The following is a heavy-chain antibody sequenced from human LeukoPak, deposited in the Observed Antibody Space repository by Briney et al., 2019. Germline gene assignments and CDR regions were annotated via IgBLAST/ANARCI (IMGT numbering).Heavy chain of an antibody. Sequence: PSETLSLTCTVSGGSISSYYWSWIRQPPGKELEWIGYIYYSGSTNYNPSLKSRVTISVESSKYQFSLKLSSVTAADTAVYYCARETGISQNFDYWGQGTLVTVSS. CDR1: GGSISSYY. CDR2: IYYSGST. V-gene: IGHV4-59*12. J-gene: IGHJ4*02. CDR3: ARETGISQNFDY.